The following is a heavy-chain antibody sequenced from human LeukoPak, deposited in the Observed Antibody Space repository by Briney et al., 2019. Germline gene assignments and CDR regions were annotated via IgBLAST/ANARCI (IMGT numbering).Heavy chain of an antibody. V-gene: IGHV1-2*02. CDR3: ARDLAGDGLGYFDY. CDR1: GYTFSGYY. CDR2: NSNSGGT. Sequence: GASVKVSCKASGYTFSGYYMHWVRQAPGQGLEWMGWNSNSGGTNYAQKFQGRVTMTRDTSISTTYMELTSLKSDDTAVYYCARDLAGDGLGYFDYWGQGTLVTVSS. D-gene: IGHD6-19*01. J-gene: IGHJ4*02.